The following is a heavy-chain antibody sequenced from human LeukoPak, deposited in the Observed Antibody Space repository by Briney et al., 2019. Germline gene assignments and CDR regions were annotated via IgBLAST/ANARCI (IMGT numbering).Heavy chain of an antibody. CDR3: VRGGRRTLVVVATKGGVDY. CDR2: ISYDGSNK. D-gene: IGHD2-15*01. CDR1: GYSFTRYW. V-gene: IGHV3-30*19. J-gene: IGHJ4*02. Sequence: GESLKISCKGSGYSFTRYWIGWVRQAPGKGVEWVAVISYDGSNKYYAESVKGRFTISRDNSKNTLYLQMNSLRAEDTAVYYCVRGGRRTLVVVATKGGVDYWGQGTLVTVSS.